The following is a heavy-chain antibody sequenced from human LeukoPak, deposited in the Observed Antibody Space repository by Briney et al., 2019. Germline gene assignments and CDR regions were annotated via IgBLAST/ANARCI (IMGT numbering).Heavy chain of an antibody. CDR3: ARSTHQQQLVRVFDY. CDR1: GYTISSGYY. D-gene: IGHD6-13*01. J-gene: IGHJ4*02. Sequence: PSETLSLTCTVSGYTISSGYYWGWIRQPPGKGLEWIGSIYHSGSTYYNPSLKSRVTISVDTSKNQFSLKLSSVTAADTAVYYCARSTHQQQLVRVFDYWGQGTLVTVSS. CDR2: IYHSGST. V-gene: IGHV4-38-2*02.